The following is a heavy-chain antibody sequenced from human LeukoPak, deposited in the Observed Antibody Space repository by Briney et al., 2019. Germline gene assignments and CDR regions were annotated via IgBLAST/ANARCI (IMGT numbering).Heavy chain of an antibody. Sequence: SETLSLTCLVSGVSISSGSNYWGWIRQPPGKTLEWIGSIYSSGSTYYNSSLKSRVIILIDTAKNHFSLNLSSVTAADTAVYYCARSDGYGLVGIWGQGTMVTVSS. D-gene: IGHD3-10*01. V-gene: IGHV4-39*07. CDR3: ARSDGYGLVGI. J-gene: IGHJ3*02. CDR2: IYSSGST. CDR1: GVSISSGSNY.